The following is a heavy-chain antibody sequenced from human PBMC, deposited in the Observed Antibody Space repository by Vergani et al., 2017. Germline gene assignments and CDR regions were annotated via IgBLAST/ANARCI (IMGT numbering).Heavy chain of an antibody. D-gene: IGHD2-2*01. Sequence: QVQLVQSGAEVKKPGSSVKVSCKASGGTFSSYAISWVRQAPGQGLEWMGGIIPIFGTANYAQKLQGRVTMTTDTSTSTAYMELRSLRSDDTAVYYCARDGVVPAALDYWGQGTLVTVSS. CDR1: GGTFSSYA. CDR3: ARDGVVPAALDY. V-gene: IGHV1-69*06. CDR2: IIPIFGTA. J-gene: IGHJ4*02.